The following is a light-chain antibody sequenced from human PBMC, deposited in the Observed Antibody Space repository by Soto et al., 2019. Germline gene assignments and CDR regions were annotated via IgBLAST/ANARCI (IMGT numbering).Light chain of an antibody. J-gene: IGKJ5*01. CDR2: DAS. CDR1: QNINNY. V-gene: IGKV1-33*01. CDR3: QQYENLPT. Sequence: DIQMTQSPSALAASVGDRVTSTCQASQNINNYLNWYQQKPGRAPKLLIDDASNLEAGVPARFRGSGSGTDFTFTISRLQPEDIATYYCQQYENLPTFGQGTQREIK.